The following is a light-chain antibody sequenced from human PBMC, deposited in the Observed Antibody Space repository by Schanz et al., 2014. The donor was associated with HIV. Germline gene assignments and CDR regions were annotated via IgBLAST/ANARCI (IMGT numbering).Light chain of an antibody. CDR2: DVT. CDR1: SSDVGGYNY. Sequence: QSGLTQPASVSGSPGQSITISCTGTSSDVGGYNYVSWYQQDPGKAPKLLIYDVTNRPSGVSNRFSGSKSGNTASLTVSGLQAEDEADYYCASYAGSNNLVFGGGTKLTVL. CDR3: ASYAGSNNLV. J-gene: IGLJ2*01. V-gene: IGLV2-14*01.